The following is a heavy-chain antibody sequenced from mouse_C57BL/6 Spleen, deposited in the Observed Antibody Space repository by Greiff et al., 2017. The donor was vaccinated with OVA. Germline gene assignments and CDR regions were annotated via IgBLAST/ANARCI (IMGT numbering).Heavy chain of an antibody. D-gene: IGHD4-1*01. V-gene: IGHV3-6*01. Sequence: VQLKQSGPGLVKPSQSLSLTCSVTGYSITSGYYWNWIRQFPGNKLEWMGYISYDGSTDYNPSLYNRISITRDKSKNQFLLKLNSVTTEDTATYYCARRSPNWDYYFDYWGQGTTLTVSS. J-gene: IGHJ2*01. CDR3: ARRSPNWDYYFDY. CDR1: GYSITSGYY. CDR2: ISYDGST.